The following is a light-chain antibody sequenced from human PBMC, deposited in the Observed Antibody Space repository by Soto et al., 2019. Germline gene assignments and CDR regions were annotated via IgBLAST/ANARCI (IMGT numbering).Light chain of an antibody. V-gene: IGKV2-28*01. J-gene: IGKJ2*01. Sequence: DVVMTQSPRSLAVTPGEPASISCKSSQRLLNSNGYNYLDWYLQRPGQSPQLLIYLGSNRASGVPDRFSGSGSGTDFTLKISRVEAEDVRVYYCMQALQSPRTFGQGTKLEIK. CDR3: MQALQSPRT. CDR2: LGS. CDR1: QRLLNSNGYNY.